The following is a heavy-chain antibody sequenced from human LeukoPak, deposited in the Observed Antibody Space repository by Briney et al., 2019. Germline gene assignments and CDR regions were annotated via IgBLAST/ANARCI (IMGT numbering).Heavy chain of an antibody. CDR2: ISTSGST. Sequence: SETLSLTCAVSGFSMTSYYWSWIRQPPGKGLEWIGYISTSGSTNYNPSLKSRVTMSVDTSKNYFSLKLNSVTAADTAFYYCAKQNYDYPDYWGQGTLVTVSS. D-gene: IGHD3-16*01. CDR3: AKQNYDYPDY. J-gene: IGHJ4*02. CDR1: GFSMTSYY. V-gene: IGHV4-4*09.